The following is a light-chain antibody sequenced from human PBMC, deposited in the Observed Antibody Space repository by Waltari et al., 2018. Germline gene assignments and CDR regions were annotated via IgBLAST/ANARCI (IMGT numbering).Light chain of an antibody. Sequence: QSVLTQPPSASGTPGQGVSISCSGTSSNTGYTIVQWYQQLPGTAPKLLIFNNNQRPAGVPDRFSGSKSGTSASLAISGLQSEDEAEYFCAAWDERLSGWVFGGGTKLTVL. CDR3: AAWDERLSGWV. CDR1: SSNTGYTI. V-gene: IGLV1-44*01. J-gene: IGLJ3*02. CDR2: NNN.